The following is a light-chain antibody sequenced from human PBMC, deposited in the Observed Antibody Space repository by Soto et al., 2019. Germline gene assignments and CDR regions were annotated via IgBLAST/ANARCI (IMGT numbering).Light chain of an antibody. J-gene: IGLJ1*01. CDR3: SSYTSSTTYV. Sequence: QSALTQPASVSGSPGQSITISCTGTSSDVGGYNYVSWYQHHPGKAPKLMIYDVSNRPSGVSNRFAGSKSGNTASLNLSGLQAYDEADYYCSSYTSSTTYVFGTGTKVTVL. V-gene: IGLV2-14*03. CDR2: DVS. CDR1: SSDVGGYNY.